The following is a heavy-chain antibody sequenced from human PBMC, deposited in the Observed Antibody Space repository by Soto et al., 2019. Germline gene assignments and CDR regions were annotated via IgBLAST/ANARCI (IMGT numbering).Heavy chain of an antibody. D-gene: IGHD6-13*01. CDR3: AKDRRRGAAAGPDY. V-gene: IGHV3-23*01. Sequence: GGSLRLSCAASGFTFSSYAMSWVRQAPGKGLEWVSAISGSGGSTYYAASVEGRFTISRDNSKNTLYLQMNSLRAEDTAVYYCAKDRRRGAAAGPDYWGQGTLVTVSS. CDR1: GFTFSSYA. J-gene: IGHJ4*02. CDR2: ISGSGGST.